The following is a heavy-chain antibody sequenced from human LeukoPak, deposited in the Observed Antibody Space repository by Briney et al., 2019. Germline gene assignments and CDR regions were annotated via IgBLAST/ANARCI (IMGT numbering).Heavy chain of an antibody. CDR1: GGSISINSYY. CDR3: ARYDSSWLDAFDI. CDR2: LYFRGNV. Sequence: PSETLSLTCSVSGGSISINSYYWDWIRQSPGKGLEWLGSLYFRGNVYYNPSLKSRVTISVDTSKNQFSLKLSSVTAADTAVYYCARYDSSWLDAFDIWGQGTMVTVSS. V-gene: IGHV4-39*07. D-gene: IGHD6-13*01. J-gene: IGHJ3*02.